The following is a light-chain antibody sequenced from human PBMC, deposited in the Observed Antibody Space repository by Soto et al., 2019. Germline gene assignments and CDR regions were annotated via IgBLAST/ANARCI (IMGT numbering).Light chain of an antibody. CDR1: QSVSRSY. Sequence: EIVLTQSPGTLSLSPGERATLSCRASQSVSRSYLAWYQQKPGQAPRLLIYGASSRATGIPDRFSGIGSGTVFTLTISRMEPEDFAVYDCQQYGSSVTFGQGTRLEIK. V-gene: IGKV3-20*01. CDR3: QQYGSSVT. J-gene: IGKJ5*01. CDR2: GAS.